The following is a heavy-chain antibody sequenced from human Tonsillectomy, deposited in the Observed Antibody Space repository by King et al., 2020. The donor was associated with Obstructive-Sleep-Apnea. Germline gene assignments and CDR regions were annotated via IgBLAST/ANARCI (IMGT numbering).Heavy chain of an antibody. CDR2: INIDGSST. Sequence: EVQLVESGGGLVQPGGSLRLSCAASGFTFSSYWMFWVRQTPGKGLVWVSRINIDGSSTSHADPVKGRFTISRDNAKNTLYLQMNRLRAEDTAVYYCAKTPYRYYGLDVWGQGTTVTVSS. J-gene: IGHJ6*02. CDR1: GFTFSSYW. D-gene: IGHD3-16*02. CDR3: AKTPYRYYGLDV. V-gene: IGHV3-74*01.